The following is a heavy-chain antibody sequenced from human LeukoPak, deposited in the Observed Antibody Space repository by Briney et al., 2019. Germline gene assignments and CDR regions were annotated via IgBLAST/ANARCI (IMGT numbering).Heavy chain of an antibody. J-gene: IGHJ4*02. CDR1: GGSISSYY. Sequence: SETLSLTCTVSGGSISSYYWSWIRQPPGKGLEWIGYIYYSGSTNYNPSLKSRVTISVDTSKNQFSLKLSSVTAANTAVYYCARDYYDSSGYSRRYFDYWGQGTLVTVSS. D-gene: IGHD3-22*01. V-gene: IGHV4-59*01. CDR2: IYYSGST. CDR3: ARDYYDSSGYSRRYFDY.